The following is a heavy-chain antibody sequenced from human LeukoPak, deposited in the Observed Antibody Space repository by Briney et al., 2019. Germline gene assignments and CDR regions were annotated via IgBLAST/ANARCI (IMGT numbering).Heavy chain of an antibody. CDR1: GFTFSTYT. V-gene: IGHV3-21*04. CDR2: IDSGSTYI. CDR3: ARVLSGRGSLYYYYYYMDV. Sequence: PGGSLRLSYAGYGFTFSTYTLNWVRQAPGKGLEWVSTIDSGSTYIYYADSVKGRFTISRDNAKNSLYLQMNSLRAEDTAVYYCARVLSGRGSLYYYYYYMDVWGKGTTVTISS. D-gene: IGHD2-15*01. J-gene: IGHJ6*03.